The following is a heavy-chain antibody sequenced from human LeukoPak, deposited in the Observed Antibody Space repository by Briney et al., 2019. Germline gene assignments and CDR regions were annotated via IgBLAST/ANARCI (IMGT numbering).Heavy chain of an antibody. D-gene: IGHD6-19*01. CDR2: IKEDGRDI. Sequence: PASSLILSCAASHFSISYDCMCWCRQAPGKGLEWVASIKEDGRDIHYLDSVKGRFSISRDNAKNSLYLEMNTLRAEDTAVYYCVRGSGWFFGLWGQGSLVTVSS. CDR3: VRGSGWFFGL. J-gene: IGHJ4*02. V-gene: IGHV3-7*01. CDR1: HFSISYDC.